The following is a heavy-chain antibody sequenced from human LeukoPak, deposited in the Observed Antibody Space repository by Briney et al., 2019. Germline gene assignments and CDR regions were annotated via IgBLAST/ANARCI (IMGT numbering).Heavy chain of an antibody. Sequence: PGGSLRLSCAASGFTFTGYAMSWVRQAPGKGLEWVSTISGSGGTTYYADSVKGRFTISRDNSKNTLYLQMNSLRAEDTAVYYCAKDGSYGDYKDYWGQGTLVTVSS. CDR2: ISGSGGTT. CDR1: GFTFTGYA. J-gene: IGHJ4*02. CDR3: AKDGSYGDYKDY. V-gene: IGHV3-23*01. D-gene: IGHD4-17*01.